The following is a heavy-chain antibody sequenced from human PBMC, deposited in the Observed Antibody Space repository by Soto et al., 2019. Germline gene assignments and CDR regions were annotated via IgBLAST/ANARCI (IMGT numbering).Heavy chain of an antibody. J-gene: IGHJ3*02. D-gene: IGHD1-1*01. CDR1: GGFVSSGSYY. Sequence: PSETLSLTCAVYGGFVSSGSYYWSWIRQPPGKGLEWIGEMSHSGGTHFNPSLKSRVTISVDTSKNQFSLKMSSVTAADTALYYCARVERWTATTVVDAFYIWGTGTMVTVSS. CDR2: MSHSGGT. CDR3: ARVERWTATTVVDAFYI. V-gene: IGHV4-61*01.